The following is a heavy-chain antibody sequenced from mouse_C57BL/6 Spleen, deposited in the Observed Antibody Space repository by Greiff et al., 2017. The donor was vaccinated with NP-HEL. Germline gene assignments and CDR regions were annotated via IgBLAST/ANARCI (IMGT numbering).Heavy chain of an antibody. CDR3: ARDGDLDY. J-gene: IGHJ2*01. Sequence: QVQLQQPGAELVRPGSSVKLSCKASGYTFTSYWMDWVKQRPGQGLEWIGNIYPSDSETHYNQKFKDKATLTVDRSSSTAYMQLSSLTSEDSAVYYCARDGDLDYWGQGTTLTVSS. D-gene: IGHD2-3*01. CDR1: GYTFTSYW. CDR2: IYPSDSET. V-gene: IGHV1-61*01.